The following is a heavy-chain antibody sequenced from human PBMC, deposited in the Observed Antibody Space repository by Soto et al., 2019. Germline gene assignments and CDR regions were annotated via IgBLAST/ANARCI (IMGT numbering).Heavy chain of an antibody. J-gene: IGHJ6*02. V-gene: IGHV3-33*01. D-gene: IGHD4-17*01. CDR3: ARDPAYGDYGVRSGMDV. CDR1: GFTFSSYG. CDR2: IWYDGSNK. Sequence: GGSLRLSCAASGFTFSSYGMHWVRQAPGKGLEWVAVIWYDGSNKYYADSVKGRFTISRDNSKNTLYLQMNSLRAEDTAVYYCARDPAYGDYGVRSGMDVWGQGTTVTVSS.